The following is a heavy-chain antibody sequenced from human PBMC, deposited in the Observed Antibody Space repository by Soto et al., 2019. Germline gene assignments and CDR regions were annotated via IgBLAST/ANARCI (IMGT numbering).Heavy chain of an antibody. CDR1: GGSFSGYY. J-gene: IGHJ5*02. CDR2: INHSGST. D-gene: IGHD2-15*01. Sequence: QVQLQQWGAGLLKPSETLSLTCAVYGGSFSGYYWSWIRQPPGKGLEWIGEINHSGSTNYNPSLKARFTISVDTSKNQFPLKLSSVTAADTAVYYCARVTRRDGSRRWFDPWGQGTLVTVSS. CDR3: ARVTRRDGSRRWFDP. V-gene: IGHV4-34*01.